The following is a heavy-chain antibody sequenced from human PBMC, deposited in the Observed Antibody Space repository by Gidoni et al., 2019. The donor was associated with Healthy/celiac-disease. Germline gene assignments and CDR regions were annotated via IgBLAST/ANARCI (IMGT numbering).Heavy chain of an antibody. CDR2: IRSKAYGGTT. V-gene: IGHV3-49*03. CDR3: TRPPRGGSEYYYYGMDV. CDR1: GFTFGDYA. J-gene: IGHJ6*02. Sequence: EVQLVESGGGLVQPGRSLRLSCTASGFTFGDYAMSWFRQAPGKGLEWVGFIRSKAYGGTTEYAASVKGRFTISRDDSKSIAYLQMNSLKTEDTAVYYCTRPPRGGSEYYYYGMDVWGQGTTVTVSS. D-gene: IGHD3-10*01.